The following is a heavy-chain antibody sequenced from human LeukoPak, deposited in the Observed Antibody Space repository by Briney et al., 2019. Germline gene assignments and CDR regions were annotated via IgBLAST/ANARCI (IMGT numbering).Heavy chain of an antibody. CDR3: ARCGYSYGQQYYFDY. Sequence: KGGESLKISCKGSGYSFTRYWIGWVRQMPGKGLEWMGIIYPGDSDTRYSPSFQGQVTISADKSISTAYLQWSSLKASDTAMCYCARCGYSYGQQYYFDYWGQGTLVTVSS. CDR1: GYSFTRYW. D-gene: IGHD5-18*01. J-gene: IGHJ4*02. V-gene: IGHV5-51*01. CDR2: IYPGDSDT.